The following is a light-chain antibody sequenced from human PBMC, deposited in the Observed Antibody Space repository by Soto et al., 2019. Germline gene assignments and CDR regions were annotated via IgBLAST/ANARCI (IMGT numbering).Light chain of an antibody. J-gene: IGLJ2*01. CDR3: QTWGSGIVV. V-gene: IGLV4-69*01. CDR1: SGHSNYA. Sequence: QPVLTQSPSASASLGASVKLTCTLSSGHSNYAIAWHQQQSEKGPRYLMKLNSDGSHSKGDGIPDRFSGSSSGAERYLTISRVQSEDEADYYCQTWGSGIVVFGGGTQLTVL. CDR2: LNSDGSH.